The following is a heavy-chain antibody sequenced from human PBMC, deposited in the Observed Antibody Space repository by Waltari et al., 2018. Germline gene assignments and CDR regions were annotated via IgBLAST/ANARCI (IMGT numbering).Heavy chain of an antibody. D-gene: IGHD1-1*01. V-gene: IGHV2-5*02. J-gene: IGHJ4*02. CDR3: THRLVAHHNNWDTGVFDY. Sequence: QITLKESGPTLVTPTQTLTLTCTFSGFSLGTNGVGVGWIRQPPGKALECLALIYWDNDNRYNPSLERRLSVSKDTSKNQVVLTMSNMEPVDTATYYCTHRLVAHHNNWDTGVFDYWGQGVLVTVSS. CDR1: GFSLGTNGVG. CDR2: IYWDNDN.